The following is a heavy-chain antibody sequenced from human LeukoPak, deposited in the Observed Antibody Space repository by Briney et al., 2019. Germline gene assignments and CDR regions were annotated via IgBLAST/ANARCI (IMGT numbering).Heavy chain of an antibody. CDR1: GYSISSGYY. CDR2: IYHSGST. Sequence: SETLSLTCAVSGYSISSGYYWGWIRQPPGKGLEWIGSIYHSGSTYYNPSLKSRVTISVDTSKNQFSLKLSSVTAADTAVYYCARAGDSSGYEYYFDYWGQGTLVTVSS. D-gene: IGHD3-22*01. CDR3: ARAGDSSGYEYYFDY. J-gene: IGHJ4*02. V-gene: IGHV4-38-2*01.